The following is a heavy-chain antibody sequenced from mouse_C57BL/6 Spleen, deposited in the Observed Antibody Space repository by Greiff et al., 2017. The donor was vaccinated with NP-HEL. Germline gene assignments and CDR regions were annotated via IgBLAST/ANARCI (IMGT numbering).Heavy chain of an antibody. CDR1: GYAFSSSW. V-gene: IGHV1-82*01. Sequence: QVQLKESGPELVKPGASVKISCKASGYAFSSSWMNWVKQRPGKGLEWIGRIYPGDGDTNYNGKFKGKATLTADKSSSTAYMQLSSLTSEDSAVYFCVYWYFDVWGTGTTVTVSS. J-gene: IGHJ1*03. CDR2: IYPGDGDT. CDR3: VYWYFDV.